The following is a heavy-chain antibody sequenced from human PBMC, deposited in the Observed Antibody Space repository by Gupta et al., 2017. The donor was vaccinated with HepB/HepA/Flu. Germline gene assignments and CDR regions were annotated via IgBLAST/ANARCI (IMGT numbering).Heavy chain of an antibody. J-gene: IGHJ4*02. D-gene: IGHD3-16*02. Sequence: QVQLQQWGAGLLKPSETLSLTCAVYGGSFSGYFWSWIRKPPGKGLEWIGEINHSGSTNYNPSLKSRVTISVDTSKNQFSLKLSSVTAADTAVYYCARGRGDYDYVWGSYRFDYWGQGTLVTVSS. CDR3: ARGRGDYDYVWGSYRFDY. CDR1: GGSFSGYF. CDR2: INHSGST. V-gene: IGHV4-34*01.